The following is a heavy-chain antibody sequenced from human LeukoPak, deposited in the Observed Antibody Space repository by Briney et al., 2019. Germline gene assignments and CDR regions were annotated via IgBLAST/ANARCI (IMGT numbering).Heavy chain of an antibody. D-gene: IGHD6-6*01. CDR1: GFSLTTNGVA. V-gene: IGHV2-5*01. Sequence: ESGPTLVNPTQTLTLTCTFSGFSLTTNGVAVTWIRQPPGKALEWLALVYWTDEKHYNPSLNNRLTITKDTSKNQVVLTMTNMDPMDTATFYCALRFSEALAFDYWGQGTLVTVSS. CDR2: VYWTDEK. CDR3: ALRFSEALAFDY. J-gene: IGHJ4*02.